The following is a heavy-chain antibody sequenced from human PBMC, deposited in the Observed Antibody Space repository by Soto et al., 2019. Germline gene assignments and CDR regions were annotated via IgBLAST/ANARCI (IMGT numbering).Heavy chain of an antibody. CDR2: IYYSGST. CDR1: GGSIIIGGYY. J-gene: IGHJ5*02. Sequence: PSSTXSLTCTVSGGSIIIGGYYLSWIRQHPGKVLEWIGYIYYSGSTYYNPSLKSRVTISVDTSKNQFSLKLSSVTAEDTAVYYCERVRGWLETWGQGPLVT. V-gene: IGHV4-31*03. CDR3: ERVRGWLET.